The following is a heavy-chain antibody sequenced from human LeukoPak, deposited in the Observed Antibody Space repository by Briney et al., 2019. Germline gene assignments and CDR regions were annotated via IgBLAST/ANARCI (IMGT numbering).Heavy chain of an antibody. CDR1: GYTFTGYY. J-gene: IGHJ4*02. D-gene: IGHD3-10*01. Sequence: ASVKVSCKASGYTFTGYYMQWVRQARGQRLEWIGWIVVGSGNTNYAQKFQERVTITRDMSTSTAYMELSSLRSEDTAVYYCAREGGPPGEYFDYWGQGTLVTVSS. CDR2: IVVGSGNT. CDR3: AREGGPPGEYFDY. V-gene: IGHV1-58*02.